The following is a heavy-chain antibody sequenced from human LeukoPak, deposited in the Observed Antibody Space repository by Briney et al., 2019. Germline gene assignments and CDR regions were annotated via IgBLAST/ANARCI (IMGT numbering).Heavy chain of an antibody. V-gene: IGHV3-7*01. CDR3: ARPQGPIAAAGTD. CDR2: IKQDGSEK. D-gene: IGHD6-13*01. CDR1: GLTFSSYW. Sequence: PGGSLRLSCAASGLTFSSYWMSWVRQAPGKGMEWVANIKQDGSEKYYVDSVKGRFTISRDNAKNSLYLQMNSLRAEDTAVYYCARPQGPIAAAGTDRGKGTLVTVSS. J-gene: IGHJ4*02.